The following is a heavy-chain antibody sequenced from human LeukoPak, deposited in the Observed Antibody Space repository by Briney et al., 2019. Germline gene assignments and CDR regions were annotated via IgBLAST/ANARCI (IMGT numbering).Heavy chain of an antibody. CDR2: INSDGIST. V-gene: IGHV3-74*01. CDR1: GFTFSSCC. Sequence: GGSVRLSCAASGFTFSSCCMHWVRHARGKGLVWVSRINSDGISTSYADSVKGRFTISRDNAKNTLYLQMNSLRAEDTAVYYCAREDYDSSGPMTDYWGQGTLVTVSS. D-gene: IGHD3-22*01. J-gene: IGHJ4*02. CDR3: AREDYDSSGPMTDY.